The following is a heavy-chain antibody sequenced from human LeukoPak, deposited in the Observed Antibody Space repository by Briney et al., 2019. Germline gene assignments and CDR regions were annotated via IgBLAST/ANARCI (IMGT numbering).Heavy chain of an antibody. J-gene: IGHJ6*03. D-gene: IGHD1-7*01. CDR3: ARRWGGTTVGDDYMDV. CDR2: VYYTGST. CDR1: GGSISSGGYY. Sequence: PSQTLSLTCTVSGGSISSGGYYWSWIRQHPGKGLEWIGYVYYTGSTYYNPSLKSRVTISVDTSKNQFSLKLSSVTAADTAVYYCARRWGGTTVGDDYMDVWGKGTTVTVSS. V-gene: IGHV4-31*03.